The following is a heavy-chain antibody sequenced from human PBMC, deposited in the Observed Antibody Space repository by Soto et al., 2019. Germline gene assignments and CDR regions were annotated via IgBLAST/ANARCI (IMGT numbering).Heavy chain of an antibody. J-gene: IGHJ4*02. D-gene: IGHD5-12*01. V-gene: IGHV3-7*03. Sequence: PGGSLRLSCAVSGFILGKYWMSWVRQVPGEGLEWVANIKEDGSEKYYVGSVKGRFTISRDNAKNSVYLQMNSLRVEDTAVYFCAREGSGYEQLDYWGQGTPVTVSS. CDR3: AREGSGYEQLDY. CDR1: GFILGKYW. CDR2: IKEDGSEK.